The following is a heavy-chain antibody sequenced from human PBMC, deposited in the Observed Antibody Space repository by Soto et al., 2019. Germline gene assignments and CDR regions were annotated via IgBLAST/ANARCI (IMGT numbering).Heavy chain of an antibody. CDR3: ARGEQQLVSLPSVVVNNWFDP. V-gene: IGHV1-2*04. Sequence: ASVKVSCKASGYTFTGYYMHLVRQAPGQGLEWMGWINPNSGGTNYAQKFQGWVTMTRDTSISTAYMELSRLRSDDTAVYYCARGEQQLVSLPSVVVNNWFDPWGQGTLVTVSS. CDR1: GYTFTGYY. D-gene: IGHD6-13*01. J-gene: IGHJ5*02. CDR2: INPNSGGT.